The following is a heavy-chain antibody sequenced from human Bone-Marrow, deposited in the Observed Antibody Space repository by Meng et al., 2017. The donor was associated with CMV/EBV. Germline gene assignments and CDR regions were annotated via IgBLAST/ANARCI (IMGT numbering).Heavy chain of an antibody. CDR2: MNPNSGNT. D-gene: IGHD3-3*01. V-gene: IGHV1-8*01. J-gene: IGHJ6*02. CDR1: GYTFTSYD. Sequence: ASVKVSCKASGYTFTSYDINWVRQATGQGLEWMGWMNPNSGNTGYAQKFQGRVTMTRNTSISTAYMELSSLRSEDTAVYYCARPQNYDFWSGYRPYYYYGMDVWGQGTTVTVSS. CDR3: ARPQNYDFWSGYRPYYYYGMDV.